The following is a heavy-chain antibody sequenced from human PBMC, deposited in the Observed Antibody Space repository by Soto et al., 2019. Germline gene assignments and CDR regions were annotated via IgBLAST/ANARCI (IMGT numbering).Heavy chain of an antibody. D-gene: IGHD1-7*01. CDR2: MSSSGLT. CDR3: AKLKDGNWFDP. J-gene: IGHJ5*02. CDR1: GFSMSRSSW. V-gene: IGHV4-28*01. Sequence: SETLSLTCAVSGFSMSRSSWWGWIRQPPGKGLEWIGYMSSSGLTYYNPSLESRVTTSLDTSRNQFSLSLSSVTAVDTAIYFCAKLKDGNWFDPWGQGTLVTVSS.